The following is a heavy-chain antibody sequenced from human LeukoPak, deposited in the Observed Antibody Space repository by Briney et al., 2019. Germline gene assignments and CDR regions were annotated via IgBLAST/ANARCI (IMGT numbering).Heavy chain of an antibody. V-gene: IGHV3-21*01. CDR3: AGGSEAARQRAPPKEGFDP. CDR1: GFTFSSYS. D-gene: IGHD6-6*01. CDR2: ITRSNYI. J-gene: IGHJ5*02. Sequence: GGSLRLSCAASGFTFSSYSMNWVRQAPGKGLEWVSSITRSNYIYYADSVKGRFTISRDNAKNSLYLQMNSLRAEDTAVYYCAGGSEAARQRAPPKEGFDPWGQGTLVTVSS.